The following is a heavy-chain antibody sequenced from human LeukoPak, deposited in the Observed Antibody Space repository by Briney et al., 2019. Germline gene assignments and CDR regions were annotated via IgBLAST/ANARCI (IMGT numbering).Heavy chain of an antibody. V-gene: IGHV3-33*01. J-gene: IGHJ4*02. CDR3: ARERPYGSESYPDY. CDR1: GFTFSSYG. Sequence: GGSLRLSCAASGFTFSSYGMHWVRQAPGKGLEWVAVLWYDGSNKYYADSVKGRFTISRDNSKNTLYLQMNSLRAEDTAVYYCARERPYGSESYPDYWGQGTLVTVSS. CDR2: LWYDGSNK. D-gene: IGHD3-10*01.